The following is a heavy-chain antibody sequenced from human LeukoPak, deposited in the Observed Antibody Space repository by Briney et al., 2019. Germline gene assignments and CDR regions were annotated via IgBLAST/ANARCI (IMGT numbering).Heavy chain of an antibody. CDR2: MNPNSGDT. V-gene: IGHV1-8*03. D-gene: IGHD6-6*01. J-gene: IGHJ3*01. CDR1: GYTFTNDA. Sequence: ASVKVSCKASGYTFTNDAINWVRQAPGQGLEWMGWMNPNSGDTGYGQKFQGRVTFTRDTSISAAFMELRDLRSEDTAVYYCARDGIAARILDVWGQGTMVTVSS. CDR3: ARDGIAARILDV.